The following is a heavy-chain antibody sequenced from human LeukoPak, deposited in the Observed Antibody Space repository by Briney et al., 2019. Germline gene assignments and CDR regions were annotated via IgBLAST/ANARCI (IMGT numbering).Heavy chain of an antibody. D-gene: IGHD2-15*01. V-gene: IGHV3-30*02. Sequence: GGSLRLSCAASGFTFSSYGMHWVRQAPGKGLEWVAFIRYDGSNKYYADSVKGRFTISRDNSKNTLYLQMNSLRAEDTAVYYCAKDRSVVPAARGGGAFDIWGQGTMVTVSS. CDR1: GFTFSSYG. CDR3: AKDRSVVPAARGGGAFDI. CDR2: IRYDGSNK. J-gene: IGHJ3*02.